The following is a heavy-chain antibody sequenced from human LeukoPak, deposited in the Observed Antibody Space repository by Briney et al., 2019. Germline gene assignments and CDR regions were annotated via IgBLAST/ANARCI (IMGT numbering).Heavy chain of an antibody. D-gene: IGHD6-13*01. J-gene: IGHJ6*03. V-gene: IGHV3-21*05. CDR1: GFTFSSYS. CDR3: ARGGYSSSWHLESLYYYYYYMDV. Sequence: GGSLRLSCAASGFTFSSYSMNWVRQAPGKGLEWVSYISSSSSYIYYADSVKGRFTISRDNAKNSLYLQMNSLRAEDTAVYYCARGGYSSSWHLESLYYYYYYMDVWGKGTTVTVSS. CDR2: ISSSSSYI.